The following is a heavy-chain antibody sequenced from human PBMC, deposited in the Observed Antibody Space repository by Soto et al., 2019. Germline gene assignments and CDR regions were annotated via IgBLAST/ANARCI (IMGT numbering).Heavy chain of an antibody. Sequence: XLRLSCTASGFTFGDYAMSWVRQAPGKGLEWVGFIRSKAYGGTTEYAVSVKGRFTISRDDSKSIAYLQMNSLKTEDTAVYYCTREDDYGGKSLDYWGQGNLVTVSS. CDR1: GFTFGDYA. CDR3: TREDDYGGKSLDY. J-gene: IGHJ4*02. D-gene: IGHD4-17*01. CDR2: IRSKAYGGTT. V-gene: IGHV3-49*04.